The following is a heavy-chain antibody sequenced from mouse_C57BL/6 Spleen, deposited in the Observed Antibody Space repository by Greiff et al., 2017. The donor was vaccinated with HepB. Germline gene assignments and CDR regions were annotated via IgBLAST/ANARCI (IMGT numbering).Heavy chain of an antibody. CDR1: GYTFTDYY. J-gene: IGHJ1*03. CDR2: INPNNGGT. CDR3: ARSYYGSSSHWYFDV. D-gene: IGHD1-1*01. Sequence: VQLQQSGPELVKPGASVKISCKASGYTFTDYYMNWVKQSHGKSLEWIGDINPNNGGTSYNQKFKGKATLTVDKSSSTAYMELRSLTSEDSAVYYCARSYYGSSSHWYFDVWGTGTTVTVSS. V-gene: IGHV1-26*01.